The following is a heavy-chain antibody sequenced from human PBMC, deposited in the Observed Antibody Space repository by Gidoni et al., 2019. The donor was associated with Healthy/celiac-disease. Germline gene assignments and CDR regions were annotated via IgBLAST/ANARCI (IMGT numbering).Heavy chain of an antibody. V-gene: IGHV5-10-1*03. CDR2: IDPSDSYT. D-gene: IGHD1-26*01. CDR1: GSSFTSYW. Sequence: EVQLVQSGAEVKKPGESLRISCKGAGSSFTSYWISWVRQRPGKGLEWMGRIDPSDSYTKYSPSFQGHVIISADKSVSTAYLKWSSLKASDTAMYYCARQWGLQEAFAIWGQGTMVTVSS. J-gene: IGHJ3*02. CDR3: ARQWGLQEAFAI.